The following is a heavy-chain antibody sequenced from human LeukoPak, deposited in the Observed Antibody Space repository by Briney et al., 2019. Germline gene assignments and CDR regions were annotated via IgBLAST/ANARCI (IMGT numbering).Heavy chain of an antibody. CDR3: ARGPPWYYDFWSGYANLFDY. J-gene: IGHJ4*02. CDR1: GGSFSGYY. Sequence: SETLSLTCAVYGGSFSGYYWSWIRQPPGKGLEWLGEINHSGSTNYNPSLKSRVTISVDTSKNQFSLKLSSVTAADTAVYYCARGPPWYYDFWSGYANLFDYWGQGTLVTVSS. V-gene: IGHV4-34*01. D-gene: IGHD3-3*01. CDR2: INHSGST.